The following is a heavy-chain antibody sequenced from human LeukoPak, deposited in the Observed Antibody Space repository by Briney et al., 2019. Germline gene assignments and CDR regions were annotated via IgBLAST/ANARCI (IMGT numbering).Heavy chain of an antibody. CDR3: AKGGGYNWNFLYFDY. CDR1: GFTFSNYG. V-gene: IGHV3-30*02. CDR2: VRYDGSNE. J-gene: IGHJ4*02. Sequence: PGGSLTLPCAASGFTFSNYGMHWVRQAPGKGLEWVAFVRYDGSNENYADSVKGRFTISRDNSKKTLYLQMNSLRVEDTAVYYCAKGGGYNWNFLYFDYWGQGTLVTVSS. D-gene: IGHD1-7*01.